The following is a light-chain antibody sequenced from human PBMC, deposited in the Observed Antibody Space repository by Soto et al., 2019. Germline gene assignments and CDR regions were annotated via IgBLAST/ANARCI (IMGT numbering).Light chain of an antibody. CDR2: DVS. CDR1: GSDVGAYNY. CDR3: YSYTSSSTYV. Sequence: QSALTQPASVSGSPGQSITISCSGTGSDVGAYNYVSWYQQHPAKAPKLMIYDVSNRSSGVSDRLSGSKSGNTASLTISGLQAEDEADYYCYSYTSSSTYVFGSGTKVTVL. J-gene: IGLJ1*01. V-gene: IGLV2-14*01.